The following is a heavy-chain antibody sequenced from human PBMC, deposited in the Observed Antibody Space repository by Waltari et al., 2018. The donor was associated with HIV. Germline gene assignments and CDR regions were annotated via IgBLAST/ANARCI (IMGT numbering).Heavy chain of an antibody. CDR1: GFTFSNYE. V-gene: IGHV3-48*03. CDR3: ARDLGGSGWYDYYYGMDV. CDR2: ISSSGNTI. D-gene: IGHD6-19*01. Sequence: EVQLVESGGGLVQPGGSLRLSCAASGFTFSNYEMNWVRQAPGKGLEVVSYISSSGNTIHYADSVKGRFTISRDNAKNSLYLQMNSLRAEDTAVYYCARDLGGSGWYDYYYGMDVWGQGTTVTVSS. J-gene: IGHJ6*02.